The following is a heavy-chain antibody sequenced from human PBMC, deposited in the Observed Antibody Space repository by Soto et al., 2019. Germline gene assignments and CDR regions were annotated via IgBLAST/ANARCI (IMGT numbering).Heavy chain of an antibody. CDR3: ARGPALELNWFDP. D-gene: IGHD1-7*01. V-gene: IGHV1-8*01. Sequence: QVRLVQSGAEVKKPGASVKVSCKASGYTFTSYDINWVRQATGQGLEWMGWMNPNSGNTGYAQKFQGRVTMTRNTSISTDYMELSSLRSEDTAVYYWARGPALELNWFDPWGQGTLVTVSS. CDR2: MNPNSGNT. J-gene: IGHJ5*02. CDR1: GYTFTSYD.